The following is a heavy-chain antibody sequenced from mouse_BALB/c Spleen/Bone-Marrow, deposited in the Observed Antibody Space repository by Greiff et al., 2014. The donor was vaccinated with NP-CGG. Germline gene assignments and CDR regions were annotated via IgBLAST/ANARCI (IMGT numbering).Heavy chain of an antibody. V-gene: IGHV5-6-3*01. D-gene: IGHD1-1*01. CDR2: INNNDGNT. J-gene: IGHJ2*01. Sequence: EVMLVESGGGLVQPGGSLKLSCAASGFTFSSYGMSWVRQTPDKRLELVATINNNDGNTYYPDSVKGRFTISRDNAKNTLYLQMSSLKSEDTAMYYCARDSYGSRFDYWGQGTTLTVSS. CDR1: GFTFSSYG. CDR3: ARDSYGSRFDY.